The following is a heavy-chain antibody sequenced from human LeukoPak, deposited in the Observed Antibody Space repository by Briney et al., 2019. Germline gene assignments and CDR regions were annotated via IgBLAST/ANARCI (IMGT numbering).Heavy chain of an antibody. D-gene: IGHD3-10*01. CDR1: GGSISSGSYY. CDR3: ARHNRVVRDPAGFDP. V-gene: IGHV4-61*02. J-gene: IGHJ5*02. CDR2: IYTSGST. Sequence: PSETLSLTCTVSGGSISSGSYYWSWIRQPAGKGLEWIGRIYTSGSTNYNPSLKSRVTISVDTSKNQFSLKLSSVTAADTAVYYCARHNRVVRDPAGFDPWGQGTLVTVSS.